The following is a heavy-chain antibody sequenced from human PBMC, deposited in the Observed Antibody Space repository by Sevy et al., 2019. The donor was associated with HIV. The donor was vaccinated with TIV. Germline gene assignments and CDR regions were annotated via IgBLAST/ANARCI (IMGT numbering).Heavy chain of an antibody. Sequence: GGSLRLSCAVSGFSLSSYYMSWIRQAPGKGLEWISYISSSGSTIYYSDSVKGRFIISRDNGKNALYLEMNSLRAEDTADYDPAGKRYSFAYFYLDVWGQGSLVTVSS. CDR3: AGKRYSFAYFYLDV. CDR2: ISSSGSTI. J-gene: IGHJ4*02. CDR1: GFSLSSYY. D-gene: IGHD3-9*01. V-gene: IGHV3-11*04.